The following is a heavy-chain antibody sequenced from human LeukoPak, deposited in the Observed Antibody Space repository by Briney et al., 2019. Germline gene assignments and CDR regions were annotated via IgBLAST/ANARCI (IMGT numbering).Heavy chain of an antibody. CDR1: GGTFSSYA. CDR3: ATVPPNPGSGYDHYGMDV. D-gene: IGHD5-12*01. J-gene: IGHJ6*02. Sequence: GASVKVSCKASGGTFSSYAISWVRQAPGQGLEWMGRIIPILGIANYAQKFQGRVTITADKSTSTAYMELSSLRSEDTAVYYCATVPPNPGSGYDHYGMDVWGQGTTVTVSS. V-gene: IGHV1-69*04. CDR2: IIPILGIA.